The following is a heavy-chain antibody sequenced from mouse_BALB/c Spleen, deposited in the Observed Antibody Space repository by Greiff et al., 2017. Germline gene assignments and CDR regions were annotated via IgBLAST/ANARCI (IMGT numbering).Heavy chain of an antibody. V-gene: IGHV2-6-4*01. Sequence: QVQLKESGPGLVAPSQSLSITCTVSGFSLSRYSVHWVRQPPGKGLEWLGMIWGGGSTDYNSALKSRLSISKDNSKSQVFLKMNSLQTDDTAMYYCARNSVSGYAYYYAMDYWGQGTSVTVSS. J-gene: IGHJ4*01. CDR2: IWGGGST. CDR3: ARNSVSGYAYYYAMDY. D-gene: IGHD3-1*01. CDR1: GFSLSRYS.